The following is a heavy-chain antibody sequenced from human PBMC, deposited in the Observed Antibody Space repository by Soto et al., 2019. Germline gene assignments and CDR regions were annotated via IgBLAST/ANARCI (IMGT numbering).Heavy chain of an antibody. CDR2: IDPSDSYT. CDR1: GYSFTSYW. V-gene: IGHV5-10-1*01. J-gene: IGHJ6*02. Sequence: GESLKISCMGSGYSFTSYWISWVRQMPGKGLEWMGRIDPSDSYTNYSPSFQGHVTISADKSISTAYLQWSSLKASDTAMYYCATSQYYYGSGSFPNYGMDVWGQGTTVTVSS. D-gene: IGHD3-10*01. CDR3: ATSQYYYGSGSFPNYGMDV.